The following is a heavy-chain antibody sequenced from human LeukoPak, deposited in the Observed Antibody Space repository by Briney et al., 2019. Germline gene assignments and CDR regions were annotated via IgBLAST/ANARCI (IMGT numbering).Heavy chain of an antibody. J-gene: IGHJ3*02. CDR2: IIPIFGTA. D-gene: IGHD3-10*01. CDR1: GGTFSSYA. CDR3: ARVIIRPYPAFDI. V-gene: IGHV1-69*01. Sequence: ASVKVSCKASGGTFSSYAISWVRQAPGQGLDWMGGIIPIFGTANYAQKFQGRVTITADESTSTAYMELRSLRSDDTAVYYCARVIIRPYPAFDIWGQGTMVTVSS.